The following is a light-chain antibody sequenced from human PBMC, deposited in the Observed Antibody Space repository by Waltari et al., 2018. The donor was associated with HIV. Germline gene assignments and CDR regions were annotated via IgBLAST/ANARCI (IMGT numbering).Light chain of an antibody. J-gene: IGKJ4*01. CDR3: QQYYSTPLT. Sequence: DIVMTQSPDFLAVSLGERATISCNCSQTVLDNSNNKNYLAWYQQKSGQSPRLLIHWASTRESGVPDRFNGSGSGTDFTLTISGLLAEDAAFYYCQQYYSTPLTCGGGTIVEIK. CDR1: QTVLDNSNNKNY. V-gene: IGKV4-1*01. CDR2: WAS.